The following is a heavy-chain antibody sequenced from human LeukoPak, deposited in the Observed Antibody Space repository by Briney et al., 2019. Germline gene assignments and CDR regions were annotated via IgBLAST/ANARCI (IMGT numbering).Heavy chain of an antibody. D-gene: IGHD1-26*01. Sequence: ASVKVSCKASGYTFTSYDINWVRQATGQGLEWMGWMNPNSGNTGYAQKFQGRVTITRNTSISTAYMELSSLTSEDTAVYYCARPHTGTYLRGFDLWGQGTLVTVSS. CDR2: MNPNSGNT. J-gene: IGHJ5*02. CDR1: GYTFTSYD. CDR3: ARPHTGTYLRGFDL. V-gene: IGHV1-8*03.